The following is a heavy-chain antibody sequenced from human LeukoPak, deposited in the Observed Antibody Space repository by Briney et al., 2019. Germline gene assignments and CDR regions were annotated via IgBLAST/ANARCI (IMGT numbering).Heavy chain of an antibody. CDR1: GFIFDDYA. Sequence: PGRSLRLSCAASGFIFDDYAMHWVRQAPGKGLEWVSGISWNSGSMAYADSVKGRFTISRDNAKNSLHLQMNNLRAEDTALYYCTKGPTEYDSGSLDYWGQGTLVTVSS. J-gene: IGHJ4*02. D-gene: IGHD6-19*01. V-gene: IGHV3-9*01. CDR3: TKGPTEYDSGSLDY. CDR2: ISWNSGSM.